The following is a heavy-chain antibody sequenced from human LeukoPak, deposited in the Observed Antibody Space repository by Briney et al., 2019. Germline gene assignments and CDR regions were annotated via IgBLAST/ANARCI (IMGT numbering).Heavy chain of an antibody. J-gene: IGHJ4*02. Sequence: ASVKVSCKASGYTFTGYYMHWVRQAPGQGLEWMGWINPNSGGTNYAQKFQGRVTMTRDTSISTAYMELSRLRSDDTAVYYCARRRYYDTLTGYYDPYFDYWGQGTLVTVSS. CDR2: INPNSGGT. D-gene: IGHD3-9*01. V-gene: IGHV1-2*02. CDR1: GYTFTGYY. CDR3: ARRRYYDTLTGYYDPYFDY.